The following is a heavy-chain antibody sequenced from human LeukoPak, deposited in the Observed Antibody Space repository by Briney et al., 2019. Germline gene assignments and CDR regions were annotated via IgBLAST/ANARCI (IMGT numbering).Heavy chain of an antibody. J-gene: IGHJ4*02. Sequence: SVKVSCKASGGTFSSYAISWVRQAPGQGLEWMGGIIPIFGTANYAQKFQGRVTITADESTSTAHMELSSLRSEDTAVYYCARGSAGLHLGELSLWSFDYWGQGTLVTVSS. CDR3: ARGSAGLHLGELSLWSFDY. CDR1: GGTFSSYA. CDR2: IIPIFGTA. D-gene: IGHD3-16*02. V-gene: IGHV1-69*13.